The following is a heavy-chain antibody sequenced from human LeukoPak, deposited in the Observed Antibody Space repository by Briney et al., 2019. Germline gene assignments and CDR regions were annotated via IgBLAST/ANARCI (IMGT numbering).Heavy chain of an antibody. J-gene: IGHJ4*02. D-gene: IGHD1-20*01. Sequence: GGSLRLSCAASGFTFSSYSMNWVRQAPGKGLEWVSSISSSSSYIYYADPVKGRFTISRDNAKNSLYLQMNSLRAEDTAVYYCARDRGLTGTFDYWGQGTLVTVSS. CDR3: ARDRGLTGTFDY. CDR2: ISSSSSYI. V-gene: IGHV3-21*01. CDR1: GFTFSSYS.